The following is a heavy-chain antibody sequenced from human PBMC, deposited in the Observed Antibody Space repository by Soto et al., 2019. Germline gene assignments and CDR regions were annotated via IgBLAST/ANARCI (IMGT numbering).Heavy chain of an antibody. Sequence: SQTLSLTCAISGGSVSSTSAAWSWIRQSPSRGLEWLGRTYYRSKWYSDYAVSVKSRMTINPDTSNNQFSLQLNSVTPEDTAVYYCARGSYYSGWVWGQGTLVTVPQ. CDR2: TYYRSKWYS. D-gene: IGHD6-19*01. CDR3: ARGSYYSGWV. J-gene: IGHJ4*02. V-gene: IGHV6-1*01. CDR1: GGSVSSTSAA.